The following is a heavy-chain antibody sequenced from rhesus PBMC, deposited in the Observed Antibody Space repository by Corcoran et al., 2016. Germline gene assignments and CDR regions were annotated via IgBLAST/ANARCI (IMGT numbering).Heavy chain of an antibody. CDR3: ARDWGIAAAGYFDY. CDR1: GGAIRSSY. Sequence: QLQLQESGPGLVKPSETLSVTCAVSGGAIRSSYWSWIRQATGKGREWMGYIYGSGSSTNYNPSLKSRVTLSVATSKNQLSLKLSSVTTADTAVYYCARDWGIAAAGYFDYWGQGVLVTVSS. D-gene: IGHD6-31*01. CDR2: IYGSGSST. V-gene: IGHV4-169*02. J-gene: IGHJ4*01.